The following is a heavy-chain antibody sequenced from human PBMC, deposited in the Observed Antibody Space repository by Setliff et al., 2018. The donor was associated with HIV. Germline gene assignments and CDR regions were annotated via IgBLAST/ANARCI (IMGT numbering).Heavy chain of an antibody. V-gene: IGHV4-59*01. CDR3: ARAFRPNDAFDT. CDR1: GVSISRYY. CDR2: FSFSADN. J-gene: IGHJ3*02. Sequence: SETLSLTCTVSGVSISRYYWNWIRQPPGKGLEWIGYFSFSADNKYNPSLQSRVAISGDTSKNQFSLTLNSLTATDTALYYCARAFRPNDAFDTWGQGTMVTVSS.